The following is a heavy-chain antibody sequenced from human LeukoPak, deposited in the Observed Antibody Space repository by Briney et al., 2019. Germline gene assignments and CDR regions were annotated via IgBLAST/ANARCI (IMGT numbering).Heavy chain of an antibody. D-gene: IGHD6-13*01. CDR3: AKSFTSSSSDY. CDR1: GFTFSNYA. CDR2: ISVGGTTT. V-gene: IGHV3-23*01. J-gene: IGHJ4*02. Sequence: GGSLRLSCVASGFTFSNYAMSWIRQAAGKGLEWVSSISVGGTTTYYADSVKGGFSISRDNSENTLYLQMNGLRADDTAVYSCAKSFTSSSSDYWGQGTLVTVSS.